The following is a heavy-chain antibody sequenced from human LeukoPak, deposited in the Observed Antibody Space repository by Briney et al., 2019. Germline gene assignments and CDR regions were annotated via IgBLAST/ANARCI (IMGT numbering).Heavy chain of an antibody. CDR1: GGSFSGYY. Sequence: SETLSLTCAVYGGSFSGYYWSWIRQPPGKGLEWIGEINHSGSTNYNPSLKSRVTVSVDTSKNQFSLKLSSVTAADTAVYYCARGYDFWSGYYTGEGWFDPWGQGTLVTVSS. D-gene: IGHD3-3*01. J-gene: IGHJ5*02. CDR2: INHSGST. V-gene: IGHV4-34*01. CDR3: ARGYDFWSGYYTGEGWFDP.